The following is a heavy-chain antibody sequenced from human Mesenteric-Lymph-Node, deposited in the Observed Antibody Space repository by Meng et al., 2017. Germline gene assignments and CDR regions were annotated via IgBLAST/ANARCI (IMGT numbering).Heavy chain of an antibody. Sequence: QGQLQEPGPGRVKPSGTLSLPSPVSGGSLSSRNWWSWGRQPPGKGLEWIGEIYHSGSTNYNPSLKSRVTISVDESKNQFSLRLSSVTAADTAVYHCARVGAYCGGDCYHPRWGQGTLVTVSS. D-gene: IGHD2-21*02. CDR1: GGSLSSRNW. CDR3: ARVGAYCGGDCYHPR. J-gene: IGHJ4*02. V-gene: IGHV4-4*02. CDR2: IYHSGST.